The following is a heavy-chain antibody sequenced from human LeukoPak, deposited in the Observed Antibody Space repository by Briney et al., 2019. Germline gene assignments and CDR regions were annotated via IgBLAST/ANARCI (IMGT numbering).Heavy chain of an antibody. D-gene: IGHD4-17*01. J-gene: IGHJ4*02. Sequence: PGGSLRLSCAASGFSFSSYDINWVRQAPGKGLEWISYTSSGGGTIYYADSVKGRFTISRDNAKNSLYLQMNSLRAEDTAVYYCAREAVTRNYFDYWGQGTLVTVSS. CDR2: TSSGGGTI. V-gene: IGHV3-48*03. CDR3: AREAVTRNYFDY. CDR1: GFSFSSYD.